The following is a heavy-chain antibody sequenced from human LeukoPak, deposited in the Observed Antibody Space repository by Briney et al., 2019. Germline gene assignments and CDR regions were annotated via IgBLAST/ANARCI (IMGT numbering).Heavy chain of an antibody. Sequence: SQTLSLICTVSGGSISSGSYYWSWIRQPAGKGLEWIGRIYTSGSTNYNPSLKSRVTISVDTSKNQFSLKLSSVTAADTAVYYCARDSCSGGSCYSGWFDPWGQGTLVTVSS. D-gene: IGHD2-15*01. CDR3: ARDSCSGGSCYSGWFDP. V-gene: IGHV4-61*02. CDR2: IYTSGST. J-gene: IGHJ5*02. CDR1: GGSISSGSYY.